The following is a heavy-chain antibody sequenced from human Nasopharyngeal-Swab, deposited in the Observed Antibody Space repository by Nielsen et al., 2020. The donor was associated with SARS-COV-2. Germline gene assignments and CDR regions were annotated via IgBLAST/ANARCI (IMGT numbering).Heavy chain of an antibody. J-gene: IGHJ6*03. D-gene: IGHD5-18*01. V-gene: IGHV3-53*01. CDR1: DFTVSSNF. Sequence: GGSLRLSCTASDFTVSSNFMTWVRQAPGKGLEWVSLLYSGGTTYYADSVKGRFTISRDSSKNTLYLQMKSLRAEDTAVYYCARAYNYGYYFYYYIDVWGRGTTVTVSS. CDR3: ARAYNYGYYFYYYIDV. CDR2: LYSGGTT.